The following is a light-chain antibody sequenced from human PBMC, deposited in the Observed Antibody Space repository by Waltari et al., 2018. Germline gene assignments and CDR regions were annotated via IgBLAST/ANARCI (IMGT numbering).Light chain of an antibody. CDR1: QGISTY. CDR2: AAS. CDR3: LHLNNFPLS. V-gene: IGKV1-9*01. Sequence: DIQLTQSPSFLSASVRDRVTITCRASQGISTYLAWYQQKPGKAPKLLIYAASTLQGDIPSRFSGSGSGTEFTITISSLQPEDFATYYCLHLNNFPLSFGGGTKVELK. J-gene: IGKJ4*01.